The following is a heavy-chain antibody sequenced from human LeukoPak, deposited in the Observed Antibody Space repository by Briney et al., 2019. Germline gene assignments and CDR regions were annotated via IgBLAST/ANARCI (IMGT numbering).Heavy chain of an antibody. CDR1: GYTFTSYD. V-gene: IGHV1-8*02. J-gene: IGHJ3*02. Sequence: GASVKVSCKASGYTFTSYDINWVRQATGQGLEWMGWMNPNSGNTGYAQKFQGRVTMTRDTSISTAYMELSRLRSDDTAVYYCARDHDGGYAFDIWGQGTMVTVSS. D-gene: IGHD3-16*01. CDR2: MNPNSGNT. CDR3: ARDHDGGYAFDI.